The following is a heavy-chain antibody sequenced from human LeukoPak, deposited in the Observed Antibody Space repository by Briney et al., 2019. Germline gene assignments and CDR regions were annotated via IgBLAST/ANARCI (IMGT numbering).Heavy chain of an antibody. CDR2: INPSGGST. CDR3: ARVRFSSGWYIAFDI. CDR1: GSPFTTYN. V-gene: IGHV1-46*01. J-gene: IGHJ3*02. Sequence: ASVKVSCKPAGSPFTTYNVEGIRQAPAPGLEGRGIINPSGGSTTYAQKFQGRLTMTRDTSTTTVYMELSSLRSEDTAVYYCARVRFSSGWYIAFDIWGQGTMVTVSS. D-gene: IGHD6-19*01.